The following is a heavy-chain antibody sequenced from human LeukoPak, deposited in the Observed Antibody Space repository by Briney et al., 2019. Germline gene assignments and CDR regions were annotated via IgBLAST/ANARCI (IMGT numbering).Heavy chain of an antibody. V-gene: IGHV1-18*01. J-gene: IGHJ6*02. D-gene: IGHD6-19*01. CDR3: ARIAVAGTTRYYYYGMDV. Sequence: ASVKVSCKASGYTFTSYGINWVRQAPGQGLEWMGWISAYNGNTNYAQKLQGRVTMTTDTSTSTAYMELRSLRSDDTAVYYCARIAVAGTTRYYYYGMDVWGQGTTVTVSS. CDR2: ISAYNGNT. CDR1: GYTFTSYG.